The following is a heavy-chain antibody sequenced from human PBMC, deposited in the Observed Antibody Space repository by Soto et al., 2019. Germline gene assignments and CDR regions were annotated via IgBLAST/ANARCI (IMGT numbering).Heavy chain of an antibody. CDR3: ATYSNTLGSRKPHSYYFDY. CDR1: GGSISSHY. D-gene: IGHD3-16*01. J-gene: IGHJ4*02. V-gene: IGHV4-59*11. Sequence: SSETLSLTCTVSGGSISSHYWSWIRQPPGKALEWIGYIYYSGSTIYNPSLKSRVTISVDTSRNQFSLRLTSVTAADTAVYYCATYSNTLGSRKPHSYYFDYWGQGTLVNVSS. CDR2: IYYSGST.